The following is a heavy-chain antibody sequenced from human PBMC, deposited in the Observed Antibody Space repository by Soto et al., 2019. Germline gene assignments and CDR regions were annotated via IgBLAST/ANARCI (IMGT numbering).Heavy chain of an antibody. CDR2: ISGSGGST. CDR1: GFTFSSYA. CDR3: AKVEGGYVGNSFEY. Sequence: EVQLLESGGGLVQPGGSLRLSCAASGFTFSSYAMSWVRQAPGKGLEWVSAISGSGGSTYYADSVKGRFTISRDNSKNTLYLQINSLSAEDTAVYYCAKVEGGYVGNSFEYWGQGILVTVSS. J-gene: IGHJ4*02. D-gene: IGHD5-12*01. V-gene: IGHV3-23*01.